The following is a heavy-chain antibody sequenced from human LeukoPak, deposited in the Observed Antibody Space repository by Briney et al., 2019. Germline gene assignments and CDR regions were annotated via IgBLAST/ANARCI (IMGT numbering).Heavy chain of an antibody. CDR2: IYCSGGST. J-gene: IGHJ4*02. Sequence: AGSLRLSCAASGCTFSSYAWSWIRQPPGKGLEWVAPIYCSGGSTYYPDSVKGRFTISRDNSNNTLYLQMNSLTAEDTAVYYCGEADIWGQGPLVTVSS. V-gene: IGHV3-23*01. CDR3: GEADI. CDR1: GCTFSSYA.